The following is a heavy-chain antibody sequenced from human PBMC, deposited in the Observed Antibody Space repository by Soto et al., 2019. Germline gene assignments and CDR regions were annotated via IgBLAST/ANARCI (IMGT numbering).Heavy chain of an antibody. V-gene: IGHV3-48*02. CDR1: GFTFSTYS. D-gene: IGHD3-10*01. CDR2: ITSSSSTI. J-gene: IGHJ4*02. Sequence: EVQLVESGGGLVQPGGSLRLSCAASGFTFSTYSMNWVRQAPGKGLEWLSYITSSSSTIHYADSVKGRFTISRDNAKNSLYLQMNSLRDEDTALYFWARGSGSYYQVDYWGQGTLVTVSS. CDR3: ARGSGSYYQVDY.